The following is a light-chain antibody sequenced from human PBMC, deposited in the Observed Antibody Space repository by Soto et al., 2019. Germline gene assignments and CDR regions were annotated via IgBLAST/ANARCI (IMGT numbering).Light chain of an antibody. CDR3: GTWDASLGVGV. CDR1: RSNIGTNY. CDR2: DDD. V-gene: IGLV1-51*01. J-gene: IGLJ3*02. Sequence: QSVLTQPPSVSAAPSQKVTISCSGSRSNIGTNYVAWYRHLPGTAPKLLVYDDDKRPSGIPDRFSGSKSGTSATLGVTGLQTGDEAEYYCGTWDASLGVGVFGGGTKLTVL.